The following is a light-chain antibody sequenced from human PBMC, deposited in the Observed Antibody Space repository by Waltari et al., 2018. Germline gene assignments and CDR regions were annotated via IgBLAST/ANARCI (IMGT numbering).Light chain of an antibody. J-gene: IGKJ1*01. CDR3: QQSHSIPWT. Sequence: DIQLTQSPSSLSASVGDRVNITCRASQSISSYLNWYQQKPGKAPKLLMSAASSLQSGVPSRFGGGGSGTDFTLTISSLQPEDFATYYCQQSHSIPWTFGQGTKVEVK. CDR2: AAS. CDR1: QSISSY. V-gene: IGKV1-39*01.